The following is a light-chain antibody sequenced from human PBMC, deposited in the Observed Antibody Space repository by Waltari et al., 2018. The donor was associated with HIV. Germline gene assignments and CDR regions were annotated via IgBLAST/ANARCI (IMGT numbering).Light chain of an antibody. V-gene: IGKV3-20*01. CDR1: QSVTNSY. CDR2: GAS. J-gene: IGKJ2*01. CDR3: QQCDRSPNYT. Sequence: IVLTQSPGTLSLSPGERATLSCRASQSVTNSYLAWYQQKPGQAPRLLISGASRRATGIPDRFSGSGSGTDFTLTISRLEPEDFAVYYCQQCDRSPNYTFGQGTKLEIK.